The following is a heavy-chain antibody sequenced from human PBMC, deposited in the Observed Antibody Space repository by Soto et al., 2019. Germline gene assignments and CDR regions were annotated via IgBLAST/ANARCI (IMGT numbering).Heavy chain of an antibody. J-gene: IGHJ6*02. Sequence: QVQLVQSGAEVKKPGASVKVSCKASGYTFTSYDINWVRQATGQGLEWMGWMNPNSGNTGYAQKFQGRGTXXRXTXXSTAYMELSSLRSEDTAVYYCASISTSDYYYGMDVWGQGTTVTVSS. CDR3: ASISTSDYYYGMDV. V-gene: IGHV1-8*01. CDR1: GYTFTSYD. CDR2: MNPNSGNT. D-gene: IGHD2-2*01.